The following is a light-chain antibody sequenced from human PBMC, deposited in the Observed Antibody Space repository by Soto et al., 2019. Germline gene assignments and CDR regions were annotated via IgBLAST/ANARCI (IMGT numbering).Light chain of an antibody. Sequence: VVLTQSPASLSVSPWECFTLPSRASQGIGDTLAWYQHKPGQTPRLLIYGASSRATGIPDRFSGSGSGTDFTLTISRLEPEDLAVYYCHQYGNSYTFGQGTKVDTK. CDR1: QGIGDT. CDR2: GAS. V-gene: IGKV3-20*01. J-gene: IGKJ2*01. CDR3: HQYGNSYT.